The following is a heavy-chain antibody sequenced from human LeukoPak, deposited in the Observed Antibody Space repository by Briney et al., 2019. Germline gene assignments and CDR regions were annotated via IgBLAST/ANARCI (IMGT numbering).Heavy chain of an antibody. D-gene: IGHD3-16*01. CDR1: GFTFSSYG. J-gene: IGHJ4*01. CDR3: AALVGGGQYYFDF. Sequence: GGSLRLSCAASGFTFSSYGMHWVRQAPGKGLEWVAVISYDGSNKYYADSVKGRFTISRDNSKNTLYLQMNSLRAEDTAVYSWAALVGGGQYYFDFWGQGTLGTVSS. V-gene: IGHV3-30*03. CDR2: ISYDGSNK.